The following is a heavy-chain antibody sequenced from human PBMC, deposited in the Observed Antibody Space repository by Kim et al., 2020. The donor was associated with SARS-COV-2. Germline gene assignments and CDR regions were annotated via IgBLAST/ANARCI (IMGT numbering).Heavy chain of an antibody. J-gene: IGHJ3*02. Sequence: SETLSLTCAVYGGFFSGYYWSWIRQPPGKGLEWIGEINHSGSTNYNPSLKSRVTISVDTSKNQFSLKLSSVTAADTAVYYCARVHDYGGNDDHDAFDIWGQGTMVTVSS. CDR2: INHSGST. D-gene: IGHD4-17*01. CDR3: ARVHDYGGNDDHDAFDI. CDR1: GGFFSGYY. V-gene: IGHV4-34*01.